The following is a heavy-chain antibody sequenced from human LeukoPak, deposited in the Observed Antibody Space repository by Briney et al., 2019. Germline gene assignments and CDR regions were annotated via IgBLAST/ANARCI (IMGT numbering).Heavy chain of an antibody. CDR1: GYTFTGYY. CDR2: INPNSGGT. J-gene: IGHJ6*04. Sequence: GASVKVSRKASGYTFTGYYMHWVRQAPGQGLEWMGWINPNSGGTNYAQKFQGRVTMTRDTSISTAYMELSRLRSDDTAVYYCARRSGTGISNYYYYGMDVWGKGTTVTVSS. V-gene: IGHV1-2*02. CDR3: ARRSGTGISNYYYYGMDV. D-gene: IGHD6-13*01.